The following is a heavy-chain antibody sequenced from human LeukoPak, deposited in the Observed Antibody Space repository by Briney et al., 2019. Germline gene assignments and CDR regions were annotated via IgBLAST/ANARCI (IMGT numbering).Heavy chain of an antibody. CDR2: INPSGGST. CDR3: AREGGGSYSSSWYQWNYFDY. CDR1: GHTFTSYY. J-gene: IGHJ4*02. D-gene: IGHD6-13*01. V-gene: IGHV1-46*01. Sequence: ASVKVSCKASGHTFTSYYMHWVRQAPGQGLEWMGIINPSGGSTSYAQKFQGRVTMTRDTSTSTVYMELSSLRSEDTAVYYCAREGGGSYSSSWYQWNYFDYWGQGTLVTVSS.